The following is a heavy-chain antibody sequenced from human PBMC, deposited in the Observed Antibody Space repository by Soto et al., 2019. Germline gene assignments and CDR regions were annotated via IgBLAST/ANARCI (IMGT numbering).Heavy chain of an antibody. Sequence: QLQLQESGPGLVKPSETLSLTCTVSGGSISSSSYYWGWIRQHPGKGLERIGSIYYSGSTYYNPSLKSRVTISVDTSKNPFSLKLSSVTAADTAVYYCARRRGAEGPYRGWFDPWGQGTPVTVSS. J-gene: IGHJ5*02. D-gene: IGHD1-1*01. V-gene: IGHV4-39*01. CDR2: IYYSGST. CDR3: ARRRGAEGPYRGWFDP. CDR1: GGSISSSSYY.